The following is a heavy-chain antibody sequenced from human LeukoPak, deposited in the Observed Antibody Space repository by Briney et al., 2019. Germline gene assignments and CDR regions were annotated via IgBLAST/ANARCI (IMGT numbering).Heavy chain of an antibody. CDR3: ARDGSGRVPEMSAPDY. V-gene: IGHV3-23*01. CDR2: ISGSGGST. Sequence: GGSLRLSCAASGFTFNNYAMTWVRQAPGGGLEWVSAISGSGGSTYYADSVKGRFTISRDNAKNSLFLQMNSLRAEDTAGYYCARDGSGRVPEMSAPDYWGQGTLVTVSS. J-gene: IGHJ4*02. D-gene: IGHD3-10*01. CDR1: GFTFNNYA.